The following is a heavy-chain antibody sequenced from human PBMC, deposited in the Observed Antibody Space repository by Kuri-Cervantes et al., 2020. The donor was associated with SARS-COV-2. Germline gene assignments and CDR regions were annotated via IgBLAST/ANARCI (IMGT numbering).Heavy chain of an antibody. J-gene: IGHJ4*02. D-gene: IGHD2-15*01. CDR2: INPNSGGT. V-gene: IGHV1-2*02. Sequence: ASVQVSCKASGYTFTSYDINWVRQATGQGLEWMGWINPNSGGTNYAQKFQGRVTMTRDTSISTAYMELSRLRSDDTAVYYCATPRYCSGGSCYGLFDYWGQGTLVTVSS. CDR3: ATPRYCSGGSCYGLFDY. CDR1: GYTFTSYD.